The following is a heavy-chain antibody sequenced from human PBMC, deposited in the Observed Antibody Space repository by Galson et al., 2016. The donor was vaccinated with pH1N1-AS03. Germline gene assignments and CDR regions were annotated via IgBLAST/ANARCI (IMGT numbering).Heavy chain of an antibody. V-gene: IGHV3-9*01. D-gene: IGHD6-19*01. J-gene: IGHJ4*02. CDR3: ARWDGIAEAGAGFDS. Sequence: SLRLSCAASGFTFDNYAIHWVRQAPGKGLEWVAGISWNSGSIGYADSVKGRFTISRDNAKNSLFLQMNSLRAEDTAFYYCARWDGIAEAGAGFDSWGQGTLVTVSS. CDR1: GFTFDNYA. CDR2: ISWNSGSI.